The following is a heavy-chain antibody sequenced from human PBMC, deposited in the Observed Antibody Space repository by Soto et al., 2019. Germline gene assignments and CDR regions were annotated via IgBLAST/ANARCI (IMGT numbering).Heavy chain of an antibody. CDR2: ISSGSSYI. J-gene: IGHJ4*02. CDR3: ARSGYCSRTTCRFDY. V-gene: IGHV3-21*01. D-gene: IGHD2-2*01. Sequence: GGSLRLSCAASGFTFSDYSMNWVRQAPGKGLEWVSSISSGSSYIYYADSLKGRFTISRDNAENSLYLQMHSLRAEDTAVYYSARSGYCSRTTCRFDYWGQGTLVTVSS. CDR1: GFTFSDYS.